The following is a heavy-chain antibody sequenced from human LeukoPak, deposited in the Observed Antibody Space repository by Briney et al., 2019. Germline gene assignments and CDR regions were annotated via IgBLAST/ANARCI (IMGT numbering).Heavy chain of an antibody. V-gene: IGHV1-69*06. J-gene: IGHJ4*02. CDR2: IIPIFGTA. CDR3: ARVMTTVTTYLGY. D-gene: IGHD4-17*01. CDR1: GGTFSSYA. Sequence: SVKVSCKASGGTFSSYAISWVRQAPGQGLEWMGGIIPIFGTANYAQKFQGRVTITADKSTSTAYMELSSLRSEDTAVYYCARVMTTVTTYLGYWGQGTLVTASS.